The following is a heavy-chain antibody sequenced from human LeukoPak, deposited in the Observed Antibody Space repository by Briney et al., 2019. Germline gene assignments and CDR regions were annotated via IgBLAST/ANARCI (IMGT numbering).Heavy chain of an antibody. D-gene: IGHD1-1*01. Sequence: AGGSLRLSCAASGFTFSSYGMSWVRQAPGKGLEWVSTISAGGDTYYADSVKGRFTISRDNSKNTLYLQMNSLRAEDTAVYYCARDVERRVGGYYYYMDVWGKGTTVTVSS. CDR1: GFTFSSYG. J-gene: IGHJ6*03. CDR2: ISAGGDT. V-gene: IGHV3-23*01. CDR3: ARDVERRVGGYYYYMDV.